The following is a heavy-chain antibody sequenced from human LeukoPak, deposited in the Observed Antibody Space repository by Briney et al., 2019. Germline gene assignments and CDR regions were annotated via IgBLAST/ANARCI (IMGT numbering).Heavy chain of an antibody. J-gene: IGHJ4*02. V-gene: IGHV1-8*01. CDR1: RYTFTSYD. Sequence: ASVKVSCKASRYTFTSYDINWVREAAGHGLEWMGWINPNTGRTGYAQKFQGRITMTRDTSINTAYMELTNLRSEDTAIYYCARLSQTPDYSTLGGYYYLGYWGQGTPVTASS. D-gene: IGHD3-10*01. CDR2: INPNTGRT. CDR3: ARLSQTPDYSTLGGYYYLGY.